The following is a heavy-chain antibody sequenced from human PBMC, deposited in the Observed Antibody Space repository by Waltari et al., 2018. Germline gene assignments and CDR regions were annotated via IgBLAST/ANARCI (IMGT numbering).Heavy chain of an antibody. V-gene: IGHV3-21*01. CDR1: GFTFSSYS. J-gene: IGHJ4*02. Sequence: EVQLVESGGGLVKPGGSLRLSCAASGFTFSSYSMNWVRQSPGKGLEWVSAMSSSSYIYYTDSVKGRFTISRDNAKNSLYLQMNSLRAEDTAVYYCARGSVAGRFDYWGQGTLVTVSS. D-gene: IGHD6-19*01. CDR2: MSSSSYI. CDR3: ARGSVAGRFDY.